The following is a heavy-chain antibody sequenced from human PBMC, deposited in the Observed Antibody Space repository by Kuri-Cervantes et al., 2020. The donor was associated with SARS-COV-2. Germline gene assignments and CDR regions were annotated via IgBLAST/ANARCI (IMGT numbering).Heavy chain of an antibody. CDR1: GFTFGDYA. CDR3: ARAFGRITIYAFDI. Sequence: GGSLRLSCTASGFTFGDYAMSWVRQAPGKGLEWVGFIRSKAYGGTTEYAASVKGRFTISRDDSKSIAYLQMNSLKTEDTAVYYCARAFGRITIYAFDIWGQGTMVTVSS. J-gene: IGHJ3*02. CDR2: IRSKAYGGTT. D-gene: IGHD3-3*01. V-gene: IGHV3-49*04.